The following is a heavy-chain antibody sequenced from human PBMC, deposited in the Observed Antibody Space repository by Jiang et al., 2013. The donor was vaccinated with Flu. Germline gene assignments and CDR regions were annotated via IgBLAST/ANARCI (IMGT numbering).Heavy chain of an antibody. CDR1: GGSISSYY. Sequence: LLKPSETLSLTCTVSGGSISSYYWSWIRQPPGKGLEWIGYIYYSGSTNYNPSLKSRVTISVDTSKNQFSLKLSSVTAADTAVYYCARARYDFWSGYFFDMDVWGQGTTVTVSS. CDR3: ARARYDFWSGYFFDMDV. D-gene: IGHD3-3*01. J-gene: IGHJ6*02. CDR2: IYYSGST. V-gene: IGHV4-59*01.